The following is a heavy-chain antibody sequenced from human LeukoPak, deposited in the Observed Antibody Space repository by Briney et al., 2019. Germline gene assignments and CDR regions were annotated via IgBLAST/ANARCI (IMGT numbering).Heavy chain of an antibody. Sequence: LETLSLTCAVYGGSFSGYYWSWIRQPPGKGLEWIGEINHSGSTNYNPSLKSRVTISVDTSKNQFSLKLSSVTAADTAVYYCARDRSDGNGGTDYWGQGTLVTVSS. D-gene: IGHD2-8*01. CDR2: INHSGST. CDR1: GGSFSGYY. CDR3: ARDRSDGNGGTDY. V-gene: IGHV4-34*01. J-gene: IGHJ4*02.